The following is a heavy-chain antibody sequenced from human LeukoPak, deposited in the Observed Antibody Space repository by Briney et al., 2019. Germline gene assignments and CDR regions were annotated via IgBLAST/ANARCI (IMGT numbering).Heavy chain of an antibody. D-gene: IGHD6-19*01. J-gene: IGHJ4*02. CDR3: ARDRHSSGWYFDY. CDR2: ISYDGSNK. Sequence: GGSLRLSCAASGFTFSSYAMHWVRQAPGKGLEWVAVISYDGSNKYYADSVKGRFTISRDNSKNTLYLQMDSLRAEDTAVYYCARDRHSSGWYFDYRGQGTLVTVSS. V-gene: IGHV3-30-3*01. CDR1: GFTFSSYA.